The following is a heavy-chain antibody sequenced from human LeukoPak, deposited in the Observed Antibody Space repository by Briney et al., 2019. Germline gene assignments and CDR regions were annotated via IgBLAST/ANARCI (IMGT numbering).Heavy chain of an antibody. J-gene: IGHJ6*03. CDR3: ARDGGSGSYFDYYYYMDV. CDR1: GGSISSGSYY. CDR2: IYTSGST. Sequence: SETLSLTCTVSGGSISSGSYYWSWIRQPAGKGLEWTGRIYTSGSTNYNPSLKSRVTISVDTSKNQFSLKLSSVTAADTAVYYCARDGGSGSYFDYYYYMDVWGKGTTVTVSS. D-gene: IGHD1-26*01. V-gene: IGHV4-61*02.